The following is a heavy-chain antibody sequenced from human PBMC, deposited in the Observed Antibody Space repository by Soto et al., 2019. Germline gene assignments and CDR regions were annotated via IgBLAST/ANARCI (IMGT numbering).Heavy chain of an antibody. CDR1: GYSFTGYY. V-gene: IGHV1-2*02. J-gene: IGHJ5*02. CDR3: ARGRRNWFDP. Sequence: QVQLVQSGAEVKKPGASVKVSCKASGYSFTGYYMHWVRQAPGQGLEWMGWINHNSGGTNYAQKFQGRLTMTRDTSISTAYMDLSRLRSDDTAVYYCARGRRNWFDPWGQGTLVTVSS. CDR2: INHNSGGT.